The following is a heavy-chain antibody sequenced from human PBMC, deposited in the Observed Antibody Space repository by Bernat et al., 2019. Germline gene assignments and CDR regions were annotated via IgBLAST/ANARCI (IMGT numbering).Heavy chain of an antibody. CDR1: GYTFTSYG. J-gene: IGHJ6*02. CDR2: ISAYNGNT. Sequence: QVQLVQSGAEVKKPGASVKVSCKASGYTFTSYGISWVRQAPGQGLEWMGWISAYNGNTNYAQKLQGRVTMTKDTSTSTAYMELRSLRSDDTAVYYCARAFYCSSTSCDSYYGMDVWGQGTTVTVSS. CDR3: ARAFYCSSTSCDSYYGMDV. V-gene: IGHV1-18*04. D-gene: IGHD2-2*01.